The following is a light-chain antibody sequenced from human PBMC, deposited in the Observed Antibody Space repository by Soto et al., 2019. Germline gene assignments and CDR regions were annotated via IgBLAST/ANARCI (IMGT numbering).Light chain of an antibody. CDR1: QGINDY. Sequence: DIQLTQSPSFLSASVGDRVTITCRASQGINDYLAWYQQKPGKAPKLLIYAASTLQSEVPSRFSGSASGKEFTLTISSLQPEDFATYYCQQFNTYPLTFGGGTKVEV. J-gene: IGKJ4*01. V-gene: IGKV1-9*01. CDR3: QQFNTYPLT. CDR2: AAS.